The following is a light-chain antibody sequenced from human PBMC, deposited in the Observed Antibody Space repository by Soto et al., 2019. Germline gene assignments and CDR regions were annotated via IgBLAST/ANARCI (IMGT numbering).Light chain of an antibody. J-gene: IGKJ4*01. CDR1: QGISSY. Sequence: DIQLTQSPSFLSASVVDRVTITGLASQGISSYLAWYQQKPGKAPKLLISAASTLQSGVPSRFSGSGSGTEFTLAISSLQPEDFATYYCQQYYSYPLTFGGGTKVDIK. CDR3: QQYYSYPLT. CDR2: AAS. V-gene: IGKV1-9*01.